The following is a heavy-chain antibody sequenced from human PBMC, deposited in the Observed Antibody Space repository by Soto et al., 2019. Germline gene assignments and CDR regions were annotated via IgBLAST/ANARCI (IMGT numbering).Heavy chain of an antibody. Sequence: QVQLVHSGGAVKKPGASVKVSCKASGYTFTSYGISWVRQAPGHGLEWMGWISASNGNTNYAQKLQGSVTMTTDTSTSTAYMELRSLRSDDTAVYYCARVYRGTTRVWFDPWGQGTLVTVSS. CDR2: ISASNGNT. CDR3: ARVYRGTTRVWFDP. CDR1: GYTFTSYG. D-gene: IGHD1-26*01. V-gene: IGHV1-18*01. J-gene: IGHJ5*02.